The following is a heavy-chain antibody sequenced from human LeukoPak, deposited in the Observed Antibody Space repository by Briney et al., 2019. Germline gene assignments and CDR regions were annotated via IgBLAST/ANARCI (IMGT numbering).Heavy chain of an antibody. CDR3: ARAKSVYQLLPLPSNDAFDI. D-gene: IGHD2-2*01. CDR2: INAGNGNT. Sequence: GASVQVSCKASGYTFTSYAMHWVRQAPGQRLEWMGWINAGNGNTKYSQKFQGRVTITRDTSASTAYMELSSLRSEDTAVYYCARAKSVYQLLPLPSNDAFDIWGQGTMVTVSS. V-gene: IGHV1-3*01. CDR1: GYTFTSYA. J-gene: IGHJ3*02.